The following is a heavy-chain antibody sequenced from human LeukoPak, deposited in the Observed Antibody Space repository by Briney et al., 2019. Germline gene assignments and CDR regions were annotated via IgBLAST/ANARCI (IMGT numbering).Heavy chain of an antibody. CDR1: GYTFSSSD. D-gene: IGHD2-2*02. CDR3: ARGVTYCSSTSCYTLDY. CDR2: MNPNSGNT. V-gene: IGHV1-8*01. Sequence: ASVKVSCKASGYTFSSSDINWVRQSTGPGLEWMGWMNPNSGNTGYVQKFQGRVTMTRNTSISTAYMELSSLRSEDTAVYYCARGVTYCSSTSCYTLDYWGQGTLVTVSS. J-gene: IGHJ4*02.